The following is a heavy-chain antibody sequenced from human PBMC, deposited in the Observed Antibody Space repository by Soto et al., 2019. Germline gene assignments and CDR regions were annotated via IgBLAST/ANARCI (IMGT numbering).Heavy chain of an antibody. D-gene: IGHD3-3*02. J-gene: IGHJ4*02. CDR2: ISNGGDYI. Sequence: EVQVVESGGGLVKPGGSLRLSCTASGSPFSTYGMNWVRQAPGKGLEWVSSISNGGDYIYYADSVQGRFTISRDNAKNSLYLQMNSLRAEDTAVYFCARDDSAGSSITYWGQGTLVTVSS. V-gene: IGHV3-21*01. CDR3: ARDDSAGSSITY. CDR1: GSPFSTYG.